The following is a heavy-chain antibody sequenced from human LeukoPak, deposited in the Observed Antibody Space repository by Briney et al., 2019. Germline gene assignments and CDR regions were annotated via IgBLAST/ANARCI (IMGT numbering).Heavy chain of an antibody. D-gene: IGHD3-10*01. Sequence: GGSLRLSCAASGFTFSTYGMHWVRQAPDKGLEWVAVISYDGSNKYYADSVKGRFTISRDNSKNTLYLQMNSLRAEDTAVYYCAKVPVRRYEGADYWGQGTLVTVSS. CDR1: GFTFSTYG. V-gene: IGHV3-30*18. CDR3: AKVPVRRYEGADY. J-gene: IGHJ4*02. CDR2: ISYDGSNK.